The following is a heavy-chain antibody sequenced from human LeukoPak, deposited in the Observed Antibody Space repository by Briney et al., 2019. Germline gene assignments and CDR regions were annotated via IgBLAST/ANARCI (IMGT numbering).Heavy chain of an antibody. CDR3: AREGGYYDSSGYHESGAFDY. Sequence: GGSLRLSCAASGFAVSGSYMSCVRQAPGKNLEWVSRIYSGGNTYYADSVRGRFSISRDNSKNTLYLQMNSVRAEDTAVYHCAREGGYYDSSGYHESGAFDYWGQGTLVTVSS. J-gene: IGHJ4*02. D-gene: IGHD3-22*01. CDR1: GFAVSGSY. CDR2: IYSGGNT. V-gene: IGHV3-66*01.